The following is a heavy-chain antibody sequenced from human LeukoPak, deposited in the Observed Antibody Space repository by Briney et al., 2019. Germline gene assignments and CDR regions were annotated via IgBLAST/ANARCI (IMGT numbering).Heavy chain of an antibody. CDR3: ARGQVGAIPLNFDY. V-gene: IGHV3-21*01. J-gene: IGHJ4*02. D-gene: IGHD1-26*01. CDR2: ISSSSSYI. CDR1: GFTFSSYS. Sequence: GGSLGLSCAASGFTFSSYSMNWVRQAPGKGLEWVSSISSSSSYIYYADSVKGRFTISRDNAKNSLYLQMNSLRAEDTAVYYCARGQVGAIPLNFDYWGQGTLVTVSS.